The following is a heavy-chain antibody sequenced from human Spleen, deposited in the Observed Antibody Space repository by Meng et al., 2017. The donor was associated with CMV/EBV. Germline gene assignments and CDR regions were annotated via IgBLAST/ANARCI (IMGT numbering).Heavy chain of an antibody. V-gene: IGHV3-30*02. Sequence: GESLKISCVASGFTFTNYGMHWVRQAPGKGLEWVAFIRYDGSEELYADSVKGRFTISRDNSKNTLYLYMNSLRAEDTAVYYCAREARKRGEMGLWGQGTLVTVSS. CDR2: IRYDGSEE. CDR3: AREARKRGEMGL. J-gene: IGHJ4*02. D-gene: IGHD5-24*01. CDR1: GFTFTNYG.